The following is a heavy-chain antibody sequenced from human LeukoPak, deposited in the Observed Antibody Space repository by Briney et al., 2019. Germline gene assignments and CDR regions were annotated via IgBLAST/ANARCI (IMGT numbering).Heavy chain of an antibody. CDR1: GFTFSSYW. J-gene: IGHJ4*02. CDR3: ARAGNDFWSGYPLDY. V-gene: IGHV3-7*01. Sequence: GGSLRLSCAASGFTFSSYWMSWVRQAPGKGLEWGANKKKEGGEKNNGEFVRGRFTISRDNAKTSLYLQMNSLRAEDTAVYYCARAGNDFWSGYPLDYWGQGTLVTVSS. D-gene: IGHD3-3*01. CDR2: KKKEGGEK.